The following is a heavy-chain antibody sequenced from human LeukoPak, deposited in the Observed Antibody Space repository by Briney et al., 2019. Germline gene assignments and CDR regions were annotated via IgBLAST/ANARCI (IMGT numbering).Heavy chain of an antibody. J-gene: IGHJ6*02. Sequence: GGSLRLSCAASGFTLSSYEMNWVRQAPGKGLEWVSYISSSGSTIYYADSVKGRFTISRDNAKNSLYLQMNSLRAEDTAVYYCARQYSSSFYYGMDVWGQGTTVTVSS. V-gene: IGHV3-48*03. CDR2: ISSSGSTI. D-gene: IGHD6-13*01. CDR1: GFTLSSYE. CDR3: ARQYSSSFYYGMDV.